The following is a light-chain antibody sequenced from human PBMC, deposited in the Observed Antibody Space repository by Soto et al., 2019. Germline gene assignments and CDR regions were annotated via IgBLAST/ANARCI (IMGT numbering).Light chain of an antibody. CDR3: QSFDNSLSGWV. CDR1: SSNIGAPYD. Sequence: QSVLTQPPSVSGAPGQRVTISCTGSSSNIGAPYDVHWYRQLPGTAPKLLIYANNNRPSGVPDRFSGSKSGASASLAITGLQAEDEAEYFCQSFDNSLSGWVFGGGTKVTVL. CDR2: ANN. V-gene: IGLV1-40*01. J-gene: IGLJ3*02.